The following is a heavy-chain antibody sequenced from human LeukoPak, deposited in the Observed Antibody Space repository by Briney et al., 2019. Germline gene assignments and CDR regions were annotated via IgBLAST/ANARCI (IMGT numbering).Heavy chain of an antibody. J-gene: IGHJ6*02. CDR1: GFTFSRYW. CDR2: TSSDGSSK. CDR3: ATEGRGLYYYGMDV. Sequence: GGSLRLSCAASGFTFSRYWMTWVRQAPGKGLEWVAVTSSDGSSKYYADSVKGRFTLSRDNSKNTLSLQMNSLRGEDTAVYYCATEGRGLYYYGMDVWGQGTTVTVSS. V-gene: IGHV3-30-3*01. D-gene: IGHD1-26*01.